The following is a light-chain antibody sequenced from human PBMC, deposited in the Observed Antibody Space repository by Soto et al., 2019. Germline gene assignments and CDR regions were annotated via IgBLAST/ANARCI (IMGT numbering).Light chain of an antibody. CDR2: EVT. Sequence: QSVLTQPASVSGSPGQSITISCTGTSSDVGGYNLVSWYQQHPGKAPKLIIYEVTNRPPGVSNRFSGSKSGNTASLTISGLQAEDDSDYYCSSYAGSRTLVFGGGTKLTVL. J-gene: IGLJ2*01. CDR3: SSYAGSRTLV. V-gene: IGLV2-14*01. CDR1: SSDVGGYNL.